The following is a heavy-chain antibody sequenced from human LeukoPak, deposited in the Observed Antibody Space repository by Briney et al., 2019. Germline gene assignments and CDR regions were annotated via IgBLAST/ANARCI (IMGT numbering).Heavy chain of an antibody. V-gene: IGHV3-23*01. CDR2: ISGSGGST. D-gene: IGHD2-15*01. Sequence: GGSLRLSCAASGFTFSSYAMSWVRQAPGKGLEWVSAISGSGGSTYYADPVKGRFTISRDNSKNTLYLQMNSLRAEDTAVYYCAKDGVVVVAATSPDFDYWGQGTLVTVSS. CDR3: AKDGVVVVAATSPDFDY. J-gene: IGHJ4*02. CDR1: GFTFSSYA.